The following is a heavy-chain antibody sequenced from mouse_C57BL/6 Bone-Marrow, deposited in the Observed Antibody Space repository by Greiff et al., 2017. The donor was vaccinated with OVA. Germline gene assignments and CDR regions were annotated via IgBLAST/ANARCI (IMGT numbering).Heavy chain of an antibody. CDR1: GFSLTSYG. V-gene: IGHV2-6-1*01. CDR3: ARHGVRFYAMDY. CDR2: IWSDGST. J-gene: IGHJ4*01. Sequence: VMLVESGPGLVAPSQSLSITCTVSGFSLTSYGVHWVRQPPGKGLEWLVVIWSDGSTTYNSALKSRLSISKDNAKSQVFLKMNSLQTDDTAMYYCARHGVRFYAMDYWGQGTSVTVSS.